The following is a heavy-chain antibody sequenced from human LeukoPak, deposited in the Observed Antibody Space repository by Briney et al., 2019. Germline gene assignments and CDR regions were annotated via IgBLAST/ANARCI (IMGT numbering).Heavy chain of an antibody. V-gene: IGHV1-2*02. J-gene: IGHJ4*02. D-gene: IGHD4-23*01. CDR1: GYTFTGYY. CDR3: ARGRLYYGGNEDDY. CDR2: INPNSGGT. Sequence: ASVKVSCKASGYTFTGYYMHWVRQAPGQGIEWMGWINPNSGGTNYAQKFQGRVTMTRDTSISTAYMELSRLRSDDTAVYYCARGRLYYGGNEDDYWGQGTLVTVSS.